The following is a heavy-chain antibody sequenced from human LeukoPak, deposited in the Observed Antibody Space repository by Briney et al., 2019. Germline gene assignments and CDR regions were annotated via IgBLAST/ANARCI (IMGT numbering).Heavy chain of an antibody. D-gene: IGHD6-13*01. CDR3: ARLYSSSWVDY. V-gene: IGHV4-59*01. CDR1: GGSISSYY. Sequence: SETLSLTCTVSGGSISSYYWSWIRQPPGKGLEWIGYIYYSGSTNYNPSLKSRVTISVDTSKNQFSLKLGSVTAADTAVYYCARLYSSSWVDYWGQGTLVTVSS. J-gene: IGHJ4*02. CDR2: IYYSGST.